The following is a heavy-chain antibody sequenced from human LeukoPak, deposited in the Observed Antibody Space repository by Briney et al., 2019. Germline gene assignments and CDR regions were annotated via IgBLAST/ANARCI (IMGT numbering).Heavy chain of an antibody. V-gene: IGHV3-7*01. J-gene: IGHJ4*02. CDR1: GFPFSSYW. CDR3: ARDAAIVATISYFDY. D-gene: IGHD5-12*01. Sequence: GGSLRLSCVASGFPFSSYWMTWVRQAPGKGLEWVANIKQDGSKKSYVDSVKGRFTISRDNAKNSLYLQMNSLRAEDTAVYYCARDAAIVATISYFDYWGQGTLVTVSS. CDR2: IKQDGSKK.